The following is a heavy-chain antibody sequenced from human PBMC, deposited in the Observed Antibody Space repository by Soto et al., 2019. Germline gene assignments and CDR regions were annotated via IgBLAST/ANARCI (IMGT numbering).Heavy chain of an antibody. D-gene: IGHD6-13*01. CDR2: IIPILGIA. Sequence: AASVKVSCKASGGTFSSYTISWVREGPGQGLEWMGRIIPILGIANYAQKFQGRVTITADKSTSTAYMELSSLRSEDTAVYYCGGQQLADYYYYYMDVWGKGTTVTVSS. CDR3: GGQQLADYYYYYMDV. V-gene: IGHV1-69*02. J-gene: IGHJ6*03. CDR1: GGTFSSYT.